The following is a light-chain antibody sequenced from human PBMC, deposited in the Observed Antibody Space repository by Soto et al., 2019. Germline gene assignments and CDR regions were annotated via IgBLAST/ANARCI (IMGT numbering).Light chain of an antibody. J-gene: IGKJ1*01. CDR3: QQYGSSRWT. CDR2: GAS. CDR1: QSVSSN. Sequence: EIVMTQSPATLSVSPGKRATLSCRASQSVSSNLAWYQQKPGQAPRLLIYGASTRATGIPARFSGSGSGTDFTLTINRLEPEDFAVYYCQQYGSSRWTFGQGTKVDIK. V-gene: IGKV3-15*01.